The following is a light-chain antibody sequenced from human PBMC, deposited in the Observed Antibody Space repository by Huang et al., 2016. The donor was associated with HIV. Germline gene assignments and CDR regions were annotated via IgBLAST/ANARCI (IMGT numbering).Light chain of an antibody. V-gene: IGKV1-NL1*01. CDR3: QQYFSPLRT. J-gene: IGKJ1*01. Sequence: DIQMTQSPSSLSAYVGDRVTITCRASQGISNSLAWYQQKPGKAPKLLVYIASRLESGAPSRFSGSGSETDFTLTISSLQPEDSATYYCQQYFSPLRTFGQGTKVEIK. CDR1: QGISNS. CDR2: IAS.